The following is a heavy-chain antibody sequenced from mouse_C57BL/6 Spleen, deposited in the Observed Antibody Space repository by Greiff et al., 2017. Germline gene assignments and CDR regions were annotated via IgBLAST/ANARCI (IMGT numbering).Heavy chain of an antibody. J-gene: IGHJ4*01. CDR1: GYAFSSYW. CDR2: IYPGDGDT. CDR3: PRVGSSQYYYAMDY. Sequence: QVQLQQSGAELVKPGASVKISCKASGYAFSSYWMNWVKQRPGKGLEWIGQIYPGDGDTNYNGKFKGKATLTADKSSSTAYMQLSILTSEDSSVYFCPRVGSSQYYYAMDYWGQGTSVTVSS. D-gene: IGHD1-1*01. V-gene: IGHV1-80*01.